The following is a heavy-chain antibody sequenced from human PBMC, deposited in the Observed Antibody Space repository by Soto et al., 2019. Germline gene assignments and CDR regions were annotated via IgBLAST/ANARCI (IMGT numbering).Heavy chain of an antibody. CDR1: GGSISSGGYY. J-gene: IGHJ3*02. Sequence: SETLSLTCTVSGGSISSGGYYWSWIRQHPGKGLEWIGYIYYSGSTYYNPSLKSRVTISVDTSKNQFSLKLSSVTAADTAVYYCARGHYYDSSGYQRETRDAFDIWGQGTMVTVSS. CDR3: ARGHYYDSSGYQRETRDAFDI. D-gene: IGHD3-22*01. CDR2: IYYSGST. V-gene: IGHV4-30-4*08.